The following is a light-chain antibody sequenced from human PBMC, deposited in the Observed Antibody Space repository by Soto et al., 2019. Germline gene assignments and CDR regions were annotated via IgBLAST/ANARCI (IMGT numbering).Light chain of an antibody. CDR2: DAS. V-gene: IGKV3-11*01. CDR1: QSVSSY. Sequence: EIVLTQSPATLSLSPGERATLSCRASQSVSSYLVWYQQKPGQAPRLLIYDASNRATGIPARFSGSGSGTDFTLTISSLEPEDFAVYYCQHRSNWPLTFGPGTKVDIK. J-gene: IGKJ3*01. CDR3: QHRSNWPLT.